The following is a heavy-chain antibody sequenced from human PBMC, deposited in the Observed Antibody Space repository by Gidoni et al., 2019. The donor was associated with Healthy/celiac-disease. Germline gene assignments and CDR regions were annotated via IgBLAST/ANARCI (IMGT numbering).Heavy chain of an antibody. Sequence: SYGMHWVRQAPGKGLEWVAVIWYDGSNKYYADSVKGRFTISRDNSKNTLYLQMNSLRAEDTAVYYCAREVEPAASMDVWGQGTTVTVSS. CDR2: IWYDGSNK. CDR1: SYG. D-gene: IGHD2-2*01. CDR3: AREVEPAASMDV. V-gene: IGHV3-33*01. J-gene: IGHJ6*02.